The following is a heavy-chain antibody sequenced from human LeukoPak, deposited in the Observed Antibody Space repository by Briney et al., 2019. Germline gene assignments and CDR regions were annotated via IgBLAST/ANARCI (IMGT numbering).Heavy chain of an antibody. V-gene: IGHV1-2*02. CDR2: INPNSGGT. J-gene: IGHJ5*02. CDR1: GYTFTGYY. Sequence: ASVKVSCKASGYTFTGYYMHWARQAPGQGLEWMGWINPNSGGTNYAQKFQGRVTITRDTSISTAYMELSRLRSDDTAVYYCAREPRRGHWFDPWGQGTLVTVSS. CDR3: AREPRRGHWFDP.